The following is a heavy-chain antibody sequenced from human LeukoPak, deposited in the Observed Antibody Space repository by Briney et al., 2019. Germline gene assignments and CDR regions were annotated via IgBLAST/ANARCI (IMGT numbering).Heavy chain of an antibody. Sequence: GASVKVSCKASGGTFSSYAISWVRQAPGQGLEWMGGIIPIFGTANYAQKFQGRVTITTDESTSTAYMELSSLRSEDTAVYYCARGPHDFWSGYSPSDYWGQGTLVTVSS. D-gene: IGHD3-3*01. CDR3: ARGPHDFWSGYSPSDY. CDR2: IIPIFGTA. V-gene: IGHV1-69*05. CDR1: GGTFSSYA. J-gene: IGHJ4*02.